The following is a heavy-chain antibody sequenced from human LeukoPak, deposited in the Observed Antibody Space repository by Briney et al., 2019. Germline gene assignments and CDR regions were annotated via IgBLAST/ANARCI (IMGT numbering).Heavy chain of an antibody. CDR1: GFTFSNAW. CDR2: ITSSSSYI. Sequence: GGSLRLSCAASGFTFSNAWMNWVRQAPGKGLEWVSSITSSSSYIYYADSVKGRFTISRDNAKNSLYLQMNGLRAEDTALYYCARDKDQYSGYDSGLFDYWGQGTLVTVSS. D-gene: IGHD5-12*01. V-gene: IGHV3-21*01. CDR3: ARDKDQYSGYDSGLFDY. J-gene: IGHJ4*02.